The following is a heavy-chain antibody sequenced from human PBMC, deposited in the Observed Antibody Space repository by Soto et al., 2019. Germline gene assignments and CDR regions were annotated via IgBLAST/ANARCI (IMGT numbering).Heavy chain of an antibody. CDR3: ASHLKAVAAAMAY. Sequence: PSETLSLTCAVYGGSFSGYYWSWIRQPPGKGLEWIGEINHSGSTNYNPSLKSRVTISVDTSKNQFSLKLSSVTAADTAVYYCASHLKAVAAAMAYWGQGVPVTVSS. J-gene: IGHJ4*02. D-gene: IGHD6-19*01. CDR1: GGSFSGYY. V-gene: IGHV4-34*01. CDR2: INHSGST.